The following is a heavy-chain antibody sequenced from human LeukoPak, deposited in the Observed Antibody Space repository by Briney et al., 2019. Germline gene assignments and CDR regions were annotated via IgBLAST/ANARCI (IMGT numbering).Heavy chain of an antibody. CDR2: ISSSSSYI. CDR3: ATTGDDSSGYPFDY. Sequence: GGSLRLSCAASGFTFSSYSMNWVRQAPGKGLEWVSSISSSSSYIYYADSVKGRFTISRDNAKNSLYLQMNSLRAEDTAVYYCATTGDDSSGYPFDYWGQGTLVTVSS. V-gene: IGHV3-21*01. D-gene: IGHD3-22*01. CDR1: GFTFSSYS. J-gene: IGHJ4*02.